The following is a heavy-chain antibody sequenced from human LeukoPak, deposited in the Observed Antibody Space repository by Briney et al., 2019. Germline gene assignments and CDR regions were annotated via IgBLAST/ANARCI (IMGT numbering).Heavy chain of an antibody. CDR1: GFTFINYA. CDR2: ISYDGSDK. Sequence: PGRSLRLSCAASGFTFINYAMHWVRQGPGKGLECVAVISYDGSDKYYVDSVKGRFTISRDNSKNTLYLQMNSLRAEDTAVYFCAKDLGLAYYESYFDIWGQGTMVTVSS. D-gene: IGHD3-22*01. CDR3: AKDLGLAYYESYFDI. J-gene: IGHJ3*02. V-gene: IGHV3-30*18.